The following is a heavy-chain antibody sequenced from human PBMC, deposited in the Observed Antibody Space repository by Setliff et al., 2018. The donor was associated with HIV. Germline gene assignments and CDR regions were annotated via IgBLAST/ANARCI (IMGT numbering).Heavy chain of an antibody. V-gene: IGHV4-31*03. D-gene: IGHD3-10*01. CDR1: GDSINTDGLY. Sequence: SETLSLTCTVSGDSINTDGLYWTWIRQHPAKGLEWIGYIHYNGITYYNPSLESRVSISVDLSKNQFSLKLNSVTVADTAVYYCARTKGGSKHGSFWDSWGQGILVTVSS. J-gene: IGHJ5*02. CDR2: IHYNGIT. CDR3: ARTKGGSKHGSFWDS.